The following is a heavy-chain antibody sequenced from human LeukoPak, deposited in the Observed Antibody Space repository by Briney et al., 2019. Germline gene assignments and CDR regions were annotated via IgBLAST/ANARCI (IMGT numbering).Heavy chain of an antibody. CDR2: ISGSSSSI. CDR1: GFTFSTYS. Sequence: GGSLRLSCAASGFTFSTYSMNWVRQAPGEGLEWVSSISGSSSSIYYAVSVKGRFTISRDNAKNSLYLQMNSLRAEDTAVYYCAREAGYSYGEGFDYWGQGTLVTVSS. V-gene: IGHV3-21*01. CDR3: AREAGYSYGEGFDY. J-gene: IGHJ4*02. D-gene: IGHD5-18*01.